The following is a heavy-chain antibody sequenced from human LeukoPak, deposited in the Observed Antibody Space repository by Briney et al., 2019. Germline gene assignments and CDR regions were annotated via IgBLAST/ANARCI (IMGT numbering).Heavy chain of an antibody. CDR2: ISAYNGNT. D-gene: IGHD3-22*01. CDR3: ASTNYDGSGYYYGGYAFEI. V-gene: IGHV1-18*01. J-gene: IGHJ3*02. CDR1: GYTFTSYG. Sequence: ASVKVSCKASGYTFTSYGISWVRQAPGQGLEWMGWISAYNGNTNYAQKLQGRVTMTTDTSTSTAYMELRSLRSDDTAVYDCASTNYDGSGYYYGGYAFEIWGQRTMGTVSS.